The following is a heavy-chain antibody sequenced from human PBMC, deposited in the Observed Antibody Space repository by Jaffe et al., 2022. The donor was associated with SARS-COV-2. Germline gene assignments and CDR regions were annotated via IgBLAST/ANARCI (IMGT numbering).Heavy chain of an antibody. J-gene: IGHJ4*02. Sequence: QVQLVESGGGVVQPGRSLRLSCEASGLTFSTFAMHWVRQTPGKGLEWVAVISFDSRKKLYTDSVKGRFTISRDNSKNTVYLEMNSLRAEDTAVYYCARDCCSGQTGWSPGNWGQGTLVTVSS. V-gene: IGHV3-30*04. D-gene: IGHD2-15*01. CDR1: GLTFSTFA. CDR2: ISFDSRKK. CDR3: ARDCCSGQTGWSPGN.